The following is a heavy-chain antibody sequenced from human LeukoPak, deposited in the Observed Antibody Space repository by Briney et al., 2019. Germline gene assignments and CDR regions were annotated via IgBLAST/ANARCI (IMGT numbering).Heavy chain of an antibody. V-gene: IGHV4-59*01. CDR2: ISDSGNT. Sequence: SETLSLTCTVSGGSISSYYWSWIRQPPGKGLEWIGYISDSGNTNYNPSPKSRVTISLDTSKNQFPLKLSSVTAADTAVYYCATHLFGSAYYYFDYWGQGTLVTVSS. J-gene: IGHJ4*02. D-gene: IGHD6-25*01. CDR1: GGSISSYY. CDR3: ATHLFGSAYYYFDY.